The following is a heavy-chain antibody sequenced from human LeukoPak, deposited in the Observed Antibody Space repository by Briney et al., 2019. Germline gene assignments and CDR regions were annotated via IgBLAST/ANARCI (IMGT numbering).Heavy chain of an antibody. J-gene: IGHJ5*02. D-gene: IGHD6-13*01. V-gene: IGHV4-39*07. CDR2: IRYSGST. CDR3: ARAGYSSSWYGNWFDP. Sequence: PSETLSLTCTVSDDSFSSNSYYWAWIRQPPGKGLECIGGIRYSGSTYFNPSLKSRVTISIDTSKNQFSLKLSSVTAADTAVYYCARAGYSSSWYGNWFDPWGQGTLVTVSS. CDR1: DDSFSSNSYY.